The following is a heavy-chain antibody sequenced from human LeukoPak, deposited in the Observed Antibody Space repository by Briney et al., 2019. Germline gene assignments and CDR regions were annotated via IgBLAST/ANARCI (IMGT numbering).Heavy chain of an antibody. J-gene: IGHJ4*02. CDR1: GGSISNYY. CDR3: ARRYCSGGSCYSAFDY. D-gene: IGHD2-15*01. V-gene: IGHV4-59*08. CDR2: IYYSGST. Sequence: PSETLSLTCSVSGGSISNYYWSWFRQPPGKGLEWIGYIYYSGSTNYNPSLKSRVTISVDTSKNQFSLNLSSVTAADTAVYYCARRYCSGGSCYSAFDYWGQGTLVTVSS.